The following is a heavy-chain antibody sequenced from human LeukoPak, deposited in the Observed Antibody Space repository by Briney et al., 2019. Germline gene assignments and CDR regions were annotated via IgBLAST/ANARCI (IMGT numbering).Heavy chain of an antibody. V-gene: IGHV3-30*18. J-gene: IGHJ6*02. CDR2: ISYDGSNK. CDR3: AKNGVMDGMDV. CDR1: GFIFSDYT. D-gene: IGHD2-21*01. Sequence: GGSLRLSCAASGFIFSDYTMNWVRQAPGKGLEWVAVISYDGSNKYYADSVKGRFTISRDNSKNTLYLQMNSLRAEDTAVYYCAKNGVMDGMDVWGQGTTVTVSS.